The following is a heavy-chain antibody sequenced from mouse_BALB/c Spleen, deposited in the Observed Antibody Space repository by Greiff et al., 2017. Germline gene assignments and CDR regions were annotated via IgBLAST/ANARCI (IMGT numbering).Heavy chain of an antibody. CDR3: TRTGSWFAY. J-gene: IGHJ3*01. D-gene: IGHD4-1*01. Sequence: VQLQQPGAELVKPGASVKLSCKASGYTFTSYYMYWVKQRPGQGLEWIGGINPSNGGTNFNEKFKSKATLTVDKSSSTAYMQLSSLTSEDSAVYYCTRTGSWFAYWGQGTPVTVSA. CDR2: INPSNGGT. CDR1: GYTFTSYY. V-gene: IGHV1S81*02.